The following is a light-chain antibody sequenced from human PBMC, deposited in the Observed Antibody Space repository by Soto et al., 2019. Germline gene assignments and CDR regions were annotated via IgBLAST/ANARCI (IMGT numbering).Light chain of an antibody. CDR3: SSYTSSSTLGV. CDR1: SSDVGAYNY. Sequence: QSALTQPASVSGSPGRSITISCTGTSSDVGAYNYVSWYQQHPGKAPKLMIYDVSNRPSGVSNLFSGSKSGNTASLTISGLQAEDEADYYCSSYTSSSTLGVFGGGTKLTVL. J-gene: IGLJ2*01. CDR2: DVS. V-gene: IGLV2-14*01.